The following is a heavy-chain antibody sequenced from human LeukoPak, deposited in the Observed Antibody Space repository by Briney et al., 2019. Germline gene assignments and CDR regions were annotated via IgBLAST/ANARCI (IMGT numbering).Heavy chain of an antibody. J-gene: IGHJ6*03. CDR1: GYTFTGYY. Sequence: GASVKVSCKASGYTFTGYYMHWVRQAPGQGLEWMERINPNSGGTNYAQKFQGRVTMTRDTSISTAYMELSRLRSDDTAVYYCARDREITFGGVIAYYYYYMDVWGKGTTVTVSS. CDR3: ARDREITFGGVIAYYYYYMDV. CDR2: INPNSGGT. D-gene: IGHD3-16*02. V-gene: IGHV1-2*06.